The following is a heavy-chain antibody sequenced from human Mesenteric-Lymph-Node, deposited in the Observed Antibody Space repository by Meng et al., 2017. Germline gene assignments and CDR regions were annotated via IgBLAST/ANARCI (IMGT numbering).Heavy chain of an antibody. J-gene: IGHJ4*02. Sequence: GESLKISCAASGFRFSSYGFHWVRQGPGKGLEWVALIWYDGTKEYYAESVRGRFTISRDNSKDTVYLQMNSLRAEDTAVYYCASLPIVVVRTRILDYWGQGTLVTVSS. D-gene: IGHD3-22*01. CDR3: ASLPIVVVRTRILDY. CDR2: IWYDGTKE. V-gene: IGHV3-30*02. CDR1: GFRFSSYG.